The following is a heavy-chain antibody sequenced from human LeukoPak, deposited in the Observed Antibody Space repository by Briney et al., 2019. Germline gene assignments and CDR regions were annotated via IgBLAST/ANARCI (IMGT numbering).Heavy chain of an antibody. J-gene: IGHJ4*02. CDR3: ATLMAHLDY. V-gene: IGHV1-2*02. CDR1: GYTLTGYY. D-gene: IGHD2-8*01. Sequence: ASVKVSCKAFGYTLTGYYIHWVRQAPGQGLEWMGWINPNSGDTNYAQKFQGRVTMTRDTTISTAYMELSRLRSDDTAVFYCATLMAHLDYWGQGTLVTVSS. CDR2: INPNSGDT.